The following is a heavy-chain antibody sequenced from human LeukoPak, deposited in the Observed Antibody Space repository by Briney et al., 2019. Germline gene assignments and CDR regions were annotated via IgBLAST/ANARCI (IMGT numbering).Heavy chain of an antibody. J-gene: IGHJ5*02. Sequence: TLSLTCTVSGGSISSGGYYWSWIRQPPGKGLEWIGYIYHSGSTYYNPSLKSRVTISVDRSKNQFFLKVNSVTAADTAVYYCARAVLDNENYYAWFDPWGQGTLVTVSS. D-gene: IGHD3-10*01. CDR1: GGSISSGGYY. CDR3: ARAVLDNENYYAWFDP. CDR2: IYHSGST. V-gene: IGHV4-30-2*01.